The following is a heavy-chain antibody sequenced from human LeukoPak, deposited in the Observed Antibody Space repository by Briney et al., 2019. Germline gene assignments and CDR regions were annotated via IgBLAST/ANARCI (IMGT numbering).Heavy chain of an antibody. J-gene: IGHJ6*02. CDR3: ARDRGGAIPYYYYGMDV. CDR1: GGSISSSSYY. D-gene: IGHD3-10*01. CDR2: IYYSGST. Sequence: PSETLSLTCTVSGGSISSSSYYWGWIRQPPGKGLEWIGSIYYSGSTYYNPSLKSRVTISVDTSKNQFSLKLSSVTAADTAVYYCARDRGGAIPYYYYGMDVWGQGTTVTVSS. V-gene: IGHV4-39*07.